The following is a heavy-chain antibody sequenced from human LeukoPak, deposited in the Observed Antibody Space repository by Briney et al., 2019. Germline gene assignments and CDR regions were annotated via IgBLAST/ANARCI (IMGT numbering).Heavy chain of an antibody. CDR2: ISSSSSYI. J-gene: IGHJ4*02. Sequence: GGSLRLSCAASGFTFSSYSMNWVRQAPGKGLEWVSSISSSSSYIYYADSVKGRFTISRDNAKNSLYLQMNSLRAGDTAVYYCARGRYCSSTSCSYFDYWGQGTLVTVSS. D-gene: IGHD2-2*01. CDR1: GFTFSSYS. CDR3: ARGRYCSSTSCSYFDY. V-gene: IGHV3-21*01.